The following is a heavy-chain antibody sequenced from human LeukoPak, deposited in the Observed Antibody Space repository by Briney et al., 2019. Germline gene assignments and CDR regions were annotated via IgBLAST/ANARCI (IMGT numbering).Heavy chain of an antibody. CDR2: IYYSGST. J-gene: IGHJ4*02. V-gene: IGHV4-59*01. CDR3: VRWYSSSWYGEYFDY. D-gene: IGHD6-13*01. CDR1: GGSISSYY. Sequence: PSETLSLTCTVSGGSISSYYWSWIRQPPGKGLEWIGYIYYSGSTNYNPSLKSRVTISVDTPKNQFSLKLSSVTAADTAVYYCVRWYSSSWYGEYFDYWGQGTLVTVSS.